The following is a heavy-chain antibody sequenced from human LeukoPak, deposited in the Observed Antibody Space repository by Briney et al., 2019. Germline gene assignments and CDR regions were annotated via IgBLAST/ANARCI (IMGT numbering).Heavy chain of an antibody. D-gene: IGHD3-16*01. CDR3: AQDGASIRFDN. Sequence: QAGGSLRLSCAVSGITFSNHGMNWVRHAPGKGLEWVSGVSTSGDVKWYADSVKGRFIISRDNSKNTLYLQMNSLRAEDTAVYYCAQDGASIRFDNWGQGTLVTVSS. CDR2: VSTSGDVK. J-gene: IGHJ4*02. CDR1: GITFSNHG. V-gene: IGHV3-23*01.